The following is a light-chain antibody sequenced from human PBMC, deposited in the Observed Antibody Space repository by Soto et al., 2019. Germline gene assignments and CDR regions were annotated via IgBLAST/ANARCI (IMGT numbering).Light chain of an antibody. J-gene: IGLJ1*01. Sequence: SALTQPASVSGSPGQSITISCTGTSSDVGGYDYVSWYQQYPGKAPKFMIYEVTNRPSGVSHRFSGSKSGNTASLTISGLQAEDEADYYCTSYTTTSTYVFGTGTKVTVL. CDR1: SSDVGGYDY. CDR2: EVT. V-gene: IGLV2-14*01. CDR3: TSYTTTSTYV.